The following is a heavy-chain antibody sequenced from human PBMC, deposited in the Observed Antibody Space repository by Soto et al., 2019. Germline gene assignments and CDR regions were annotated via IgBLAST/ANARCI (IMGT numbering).Heavy chain of an antibody. Sequence: GGSLRLSCAASGFTFSSYAMSWVRQAPGKGLEWVSAISGSGGSTYYADSVKGRFTISRDNSKNTLYLQMNSLRAEDTAVYYCANELWSPGGSGYYMTRVRYYMDVWGKGTTVTVSS. D-gene: IGHD3-3*01. J-gene: IGHJ6*03. CDR3: ANELWSPGGSGYYMTRVRYYMDV. V-gene: IGHV3-23*01. CDR2: ISGSGGST. CDR1: GFTFSSYA.